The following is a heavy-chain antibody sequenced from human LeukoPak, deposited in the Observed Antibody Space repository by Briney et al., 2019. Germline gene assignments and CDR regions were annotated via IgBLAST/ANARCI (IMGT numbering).Heavy chain of an antibody. CDR1: GVTFSSYE. J-gene: IGHJ6*02. CDR2: ISCGGSSM. Sequence: PGGSLILSCAVSGVTFSSYEMNWFRQAPGKGLEWVSYISCGGSSMFCADSVKGRFTISRDNAKNSLYLQMNSLRAEDTAVYYCARDMTTVTTSSVSGYYFYGMDVWGQGTTVTVAS. V-gene: IGHV3-48*03. CDR3: ARDMTTVTTSSVSGYYFYGMDV. D-gene: IGHD4-17*01.